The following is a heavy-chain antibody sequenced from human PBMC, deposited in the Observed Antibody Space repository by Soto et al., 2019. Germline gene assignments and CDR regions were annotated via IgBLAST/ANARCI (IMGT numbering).Heavy chain of an antibody. V-gene: IGHV1-18*01. CDR1: GYTFTSYG. CDR3: ASQGGAAAGTSGDYYYYYGMDV. J-gene: IGHJ6*02. Sequence: ASVKVSCKASGYTFTSYGISWVRHAPGQGLEWMGWISAYNGNTNYAQKLQGRVTMTTDTSTSTAYMELRSLRSDDTAVYYCASQGGAAAGTSGDYYYYYGMDVWGQGTTVTVSS. CDR2: ISAYNGNT. D-gene: IGHD6-13*01.